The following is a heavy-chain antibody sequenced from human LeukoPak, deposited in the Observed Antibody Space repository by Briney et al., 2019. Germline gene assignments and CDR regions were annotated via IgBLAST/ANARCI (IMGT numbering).Heavy chain of an antibody. D-gene: IGHD3-16*01. CDR3: AREGDLSDFDY. Sequence: PSETLSLTCTVSGGSISSYYWSWIRQPPGKGLEWIGYIYYSGSTNYNPSLKSRVTISVDTSKNQFSLKLSSVTAADTAVYYCAREGDLSDFDYWGQGTLVTVSS. V-gene: IGHV4-59*01. CDR1: GGSISSYY. J-gene: IGHJ4*02. CDR2: IYYSGST.